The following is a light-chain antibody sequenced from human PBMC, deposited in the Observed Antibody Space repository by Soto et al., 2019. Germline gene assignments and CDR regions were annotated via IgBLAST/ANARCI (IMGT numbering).Light chain of an antibody. CDR3: QQYGSSLFT. Sequence: ELVLTQSPGTLSLSPGERATLSCRASQSVSSSYLAWYQQKPGQAPRLLIYGASSRATGIPDRFSGSGSGTDFTLNISRLETEDLAVYYCQQYGSSLFTFGPGTEVYIK. CDR2: GAS. J-gene: IGKJ3*01. V-gene: IGKV3-20*01. CDR1: QSVSSSY.